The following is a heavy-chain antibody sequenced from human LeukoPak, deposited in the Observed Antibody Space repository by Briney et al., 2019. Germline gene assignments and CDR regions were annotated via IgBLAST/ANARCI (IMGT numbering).Heavy chain of an antibody. CDR1: GGTFSNYA. CDR3: ARERIVGATGVQWFDP. V-gene: IGHV1-69*13. J-gene: IGHJ5*02. D-gene: IGHD1-26*01. Sequence: ASVKVSCKASGGTFSNYAIHWVRQAPGQGLAWMGGTIPVFGTADYAQQFQGRVTITADESTSTAYMELSSLRSEDTAVYYCARERIVGATGVQWFDPWGQGTLVTVSS. CDR2: TIPVFGTA.